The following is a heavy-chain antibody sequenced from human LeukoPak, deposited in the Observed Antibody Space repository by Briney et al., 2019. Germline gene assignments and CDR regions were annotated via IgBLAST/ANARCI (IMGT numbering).Heavy chain of an antibody. Sequence: GGSLRLSCAASGFTFSSYGMHWVRQAPGKGLEWVAVIWYDGSNKYYADSVKGRFPISRDNSKNTLYLQMNSLRAEDTAVYYCARETSIAVAGTDYWGQGTLVTVSS. CDR3: ARETSIAVAGTDY. D-gene: IGHD6-19*01. J-gene: IGHJ4*02. CDR1: GFTFSSYG. CDR2: IWYDGSNK. V-gene: IGHV3-33*01.